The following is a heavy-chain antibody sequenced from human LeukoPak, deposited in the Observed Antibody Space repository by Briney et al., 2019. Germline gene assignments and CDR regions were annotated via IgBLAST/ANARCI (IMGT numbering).Heavy chain of an antibody. CDR1: GFTFSSYW. V-gene: IGHV3-72*01. Sequence: AGGSLRLSCAASGFTFSSYWMSWVRQAPGKGLEWVARSRNKRNSYTTEYAASVKGKFTISRDDSKNSLHLQMNSLQAEDTAVYYCVRGFNSFDIWGQGTMVTVSS. CDR2: SRNKRNSYTT. CDR3: VRGFNSFDI. J-gene: IGHJ3*02.